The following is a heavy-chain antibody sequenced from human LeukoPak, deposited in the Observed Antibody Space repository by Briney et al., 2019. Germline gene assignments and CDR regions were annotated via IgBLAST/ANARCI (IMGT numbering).Heavy chain of an antibody. CDR2: IYYSGRT. J-gene: IGHJ4*02. V-gene: IGHV4-31*03. CDR3: ARPYNNYYFDY. Sequence: PSETLSLTCIVSGDSIRGGNYYWTWIRQHPGKGLEWIGYIYYSGRTNYNPSLRSRVLMSLDTSKNQFSLRLSSVTVADTAVYYCARPYNNYYFDYWGQGMLATVSS. D-gene: IGHD4-11*01. CDR1: GDSIRGGNYY.